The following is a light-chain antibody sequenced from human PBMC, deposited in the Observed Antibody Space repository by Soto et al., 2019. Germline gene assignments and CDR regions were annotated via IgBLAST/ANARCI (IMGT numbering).Light chain of an antibody. CDR1: SSNIGAGYD. V-gene: IGLV1-40*01. J-gene: IGLJ1*01. CDR2: GNS. Sequence: QSVLTQPPSVSGAPGQRVTISCTGSSSNIGAGYDVHWYQQLPGTAPKLLIYGNSNRPSWVPDRFSGSKSGTSASLAITGLQAEDEADYYCQSYDNSLSGSGVFGTGTKVTVL. CDR3: QSYDNSLSGSGV.